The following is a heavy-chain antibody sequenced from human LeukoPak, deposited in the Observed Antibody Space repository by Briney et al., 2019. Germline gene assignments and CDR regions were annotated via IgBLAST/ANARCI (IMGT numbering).Heavy chain of an antibody. J-gene: IGHJ4*02. CDR3: ARAMAAMYDILTGVDY. Sequence: GGSLRLSCAASGFTFSSHGMHWVRQAPGKGLEWVAVIWYDGSNKYFADSVKGRFTISRDNSKNTLYLQMNSLRAEDTAVYYCARAMAAMYDILTGVDYWGQGTLVTVSS. V-gene: IGHV3-33*01. CDR2: IWYDGSNK. CDR1: GFTFSSHG. D-gene: IGHD3-9*01.